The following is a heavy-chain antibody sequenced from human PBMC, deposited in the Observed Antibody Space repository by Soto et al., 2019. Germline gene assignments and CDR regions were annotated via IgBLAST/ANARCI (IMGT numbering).Heavy chain of an antibody. CDR3: ARHWIAETGRHFDY. D-gene: IGHD6-13*01. Sequence: SSETLSLTCTVSGGSVSSGSYYWSWIRQPPGKGLEWIAYIYYSGSTNYNPSPKSRVTISVDTSKNQFSLKLSSVTAADTAVYYCARHWIAETGRHFDYWGQGTLVTVSS. CDR1: GGSVSSGSYY. J-gene: IGHJ4*02. V-gene: IGHV4-61*01. CDR2: IYYSGST.